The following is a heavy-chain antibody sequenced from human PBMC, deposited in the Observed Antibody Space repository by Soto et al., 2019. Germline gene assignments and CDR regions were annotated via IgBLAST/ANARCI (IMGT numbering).Heavy chain of an antibody. V-gene: IGHV4-4*02. CDR3: ARSSRYQYDSSEGNFDY. J-gene: IGHJ4*02. D-gene: IGHD3-22*01. CDR1: GVSISSNNW. CDR2: MYHTGST. Sequence: QVQLQESGPGLVKPSGTLSLTCAVSGVSISSNNWWSWVRQPPGKGLEWIGEMYHTGSTNYNPSLKSRVTISVDKSKNHFSLELNSVTAAGTAVYYCARSSRYQYDSSEGNFDYWGQGTLVTVSS.